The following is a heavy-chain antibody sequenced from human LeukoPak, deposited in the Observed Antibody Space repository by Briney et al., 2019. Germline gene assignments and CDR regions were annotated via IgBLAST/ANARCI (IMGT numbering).Heavy chain of an antibody. CDR2: IIPIFGTA. D-gene: IGHD2-15*01. CDR1: GGTFSSYA. Sequence: ASVKVSCKASGGTFSSYAISWVRQAPGQGLEWMGGIIPIFGTANYAQKFQGRVTITADESTSTAYMELSSLRSEDTAVYYCARGYPRLGYCSGGSCYSGGWFDPWGQGTLVTVSS. CDR3: ARGYPRLGYCSGGSCYSGGWFDP. J-gene: IGHJ5*02. V-gene: IGHV1-69*01.